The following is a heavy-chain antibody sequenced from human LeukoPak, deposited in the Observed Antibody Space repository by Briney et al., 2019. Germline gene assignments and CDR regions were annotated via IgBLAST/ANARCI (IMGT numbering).Heavy chain of an antibody. Sequence: GGSLRLSCEASGFTFNKYGMHWVRQVPGRGLEWVALIWYDGSNKYYVDSVKGRFIISRDNSKNTHYLQMNGLRSEDTAVYYCARAGLGASSDVWGQGTLVTVSS. CDR1: GFTFNKYG. D-gene: IGHD1-26*01. V-gene: IGHV3-33*01. CDR3: ARAGLGASSDV. J-gene: IGHJ4*02. CDR2: IWYDGSNK.